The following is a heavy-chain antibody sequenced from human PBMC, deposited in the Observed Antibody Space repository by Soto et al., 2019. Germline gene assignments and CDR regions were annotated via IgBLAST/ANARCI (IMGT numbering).Heavy chain of an antibody. Sequence: EVQLVESGGGLVQPGGSLRLSCAASGFSFSTYSMNWVRQAPGKGLEWVSYISSRSYTIYYIGCVKGRFTISRDNAKSSLYLQMNSLRDEDTAVYYCARGGSSSDNGMDVWGQGTTVTVSS. J-gene: IGHJ6*02. D-gene: IGHD6-6*01. CDR1: GFSFSTYS. V-gene: IGHV3-48*02. CDR2: ISSRSYTI. CDR3: ARGGSSSDNGMDV.